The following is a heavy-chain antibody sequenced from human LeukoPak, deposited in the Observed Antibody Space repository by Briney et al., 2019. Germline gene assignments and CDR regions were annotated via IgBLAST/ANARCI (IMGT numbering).Heavy chain of an antibody. Sequence: GGSLRLSCAASGSIFSSYAMSWVRQAPGKGLEWVSAISGSGGSTCYADSVKGRFTISRDNSKNTLFLQMNSLRAEDTAVYYCATPYSSGWYNYWGQGTLVTVSS. CDR1: GSIFSSYA. V-gene: IGHV3-23*01. J-gene: IGHJ4*02. CDR3: ATPYSSGWYNY. CDR2: ISGSGGST. D-gene: IGHD6-19*01.